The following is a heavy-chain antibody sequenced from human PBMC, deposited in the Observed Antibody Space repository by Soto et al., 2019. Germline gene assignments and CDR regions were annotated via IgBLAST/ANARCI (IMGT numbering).Heavy chain of an antibody. J-gene: IGHJ4*02. CDR1: GYTFSNHY. D-gene: IGHD3-22*01. V-gene: IGHV1-46*01. CDR3: AREGSYYFDSRNDY. CDR2: INPSGGTA. Sequence: QVQLVQSGAEVKRPGASAKISCEASGYTFSNHYIHWVRQAPAQGLGWIGIINPSGGTASNAQKFQGRVTMTRDTSASTAYLMLSSLTSGDTAVYYCAREGSYYFDSRNDYWGQGTLVTVSS.